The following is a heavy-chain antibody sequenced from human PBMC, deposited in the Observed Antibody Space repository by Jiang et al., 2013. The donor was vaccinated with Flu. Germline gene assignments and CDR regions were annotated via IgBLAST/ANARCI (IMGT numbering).Heavy chain of an antibody. Sequence: CTVSGDSVSSDTYYWGWIRQPPGKGLEWIGTIYYSGSPYYTPSLKTRVKISIDVSKNRFSLKLTSVTAADTAVYSCAGATYSYGETWHFDLWGRGTLVTVSS. D-gene: IGHD5-18*01. J-gene: IGHJ2*01. CDR1: GDSVSSDTYY. CDR2: IYYSGSP. CDR3: AGATYSYGETWHFDL. V-gene: IGHV4-39*02.